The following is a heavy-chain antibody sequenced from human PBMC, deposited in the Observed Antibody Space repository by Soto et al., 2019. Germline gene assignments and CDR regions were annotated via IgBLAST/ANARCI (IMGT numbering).Heavy chain of an antibody. CDR1: GYTFSTYD. CDR2: ISGNNGNT. CDR3: ARERRRPYYDILTGYFPFDY. V-gene: IGHV1-18*01. J-gene: IGHJ4*02. D-gene: IGHD3-9*01. Sequence: GASVKVSCKASGYTFSTYDISWVRQAPGQGLEWMGWISGNNGNTNYAQNAQDRVTMTTDTSTNTAYMELRSLRSDDTAVYYCARERRRPYYDILTGYFPFDYWGQGTLVTVSS.